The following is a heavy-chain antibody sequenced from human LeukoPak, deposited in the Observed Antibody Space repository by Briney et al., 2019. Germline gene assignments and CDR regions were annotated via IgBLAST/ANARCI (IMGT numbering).Heavy chain of an antibody. D-gene: IGHD3-22*01. V-gene: IGHV3-30*04. CDR2: ISYDGSNK. CDR1: GFTFRSYA. CDR3: ARDLPSNYYYDSSGYYY. Sequence: GGSLRLSCAASGFTFRSYAMHWVRQAPGKGLEWVAVISYDGSNKYYADSVKGRFTISRDNSKNTLYLQMNSLRAEDTAVYYCARDLPSNYYYDSSGYYYWGQGTLVTVSS. J-gene: IGHJ4*02.